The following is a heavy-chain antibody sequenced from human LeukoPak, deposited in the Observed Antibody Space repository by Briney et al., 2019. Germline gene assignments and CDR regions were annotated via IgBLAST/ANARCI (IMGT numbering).Heavy chain of an antibody. CDR3: ARDSGEYSSSSRRSRRNWFDP. D-gene: IGHD6-6*01. CDR1: GYTFTGYY. CDR2: INPNSGGT. J-gene: IGHJ5*02. Sequence: GASVKVSCKPSGYTFTGYYMHWVRQAPGQGLEWMGWINPNSGGTNYAQKFQGRVTMTRDTSISTAYMELSRLRSVDTAVYYCARDSGEYSSSSRRSRRNWFDPWGQGTLVTVSS. V-gene: IGHV1-2*02.